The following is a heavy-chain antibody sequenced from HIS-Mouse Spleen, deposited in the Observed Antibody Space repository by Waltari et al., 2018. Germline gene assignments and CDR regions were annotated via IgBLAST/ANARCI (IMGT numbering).Heavy chain of an antibody. Sequence: EVQLLESGGGLVQPGGSLRLSCAASGFTCSSSAMSWSRQAPGKGLEWVSAISGSGGSTYYADSVKGRFTISRDNSKNTLYLQMNSLRAEDTAVYYCAKRRTNWGAYFDYWGQGTLVTVSS. CDR1: GFTCSSSA. CDR2: ISGSGGST. V-gene: IGHV3-23*01. CDR3: AKRRTNWGAYFDY. D-gene: IGHD7-27*01. J-gene: IGHJ4*02.